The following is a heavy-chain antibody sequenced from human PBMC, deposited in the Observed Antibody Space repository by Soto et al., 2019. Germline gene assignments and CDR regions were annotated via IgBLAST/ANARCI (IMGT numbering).Heavy chain of an antibody. J-gene: IGHJ1*01. CDR1: GFSFSSYV. CDR3: TREDESSGRAGTFQH. CDR2: TAFDGNK. V-gene: IGHV3-30-3*01. Sequence: QVQLVESGGDVVQPGRSLRLSCAASGFSFSSYVIHWIRQAPGKGLEWVALTAFDGNKVYAHSVKDRFTISRDSSSNKVNLQMNSLRSEDTAVYYCTREDESSGRAGTFQHWGQGTLVTVTP. D-gene: IGHD3-22*01.